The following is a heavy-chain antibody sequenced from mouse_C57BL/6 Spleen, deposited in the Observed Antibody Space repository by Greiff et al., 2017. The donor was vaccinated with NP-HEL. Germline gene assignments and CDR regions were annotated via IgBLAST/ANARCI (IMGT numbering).Heavy chain of an antibody. CDR3: ARDYGSSYGYYAMDY. CDR1: GYTFTSYG. Sequence: QVQLQQSGAELARPGASVKLSCKASGYTFTSYGISWVKQRPGQGLEWIGEIYPRSGNTYYNEKFKGKATLTADKSSSTAYMELRSLTSEDSAVYFCARDYGSSYGYYAMDYWGQGTSVTVSS. J-gene: IGHJ4*01. V-gene: IGHV1-81*01. D-gene: IGHD1-1*01. CDR2: IYPRSGNT.